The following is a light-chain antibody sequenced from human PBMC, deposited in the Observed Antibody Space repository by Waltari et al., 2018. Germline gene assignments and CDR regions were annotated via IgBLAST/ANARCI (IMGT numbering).Light chain of an antibody. CDR2: KAS. CDR1: QSISSW. CDR3: QQYNSYWWT. V-gene: IGKV1-5*03. J-gene: IGKJ1*01. Sequence: DIQMTQSPSTLSASVGDRVTITCRASQSISSWLAWYQQKPGKAPKLLIYKASSLESGVPSRFIGSGSGTEFTLTISSPQPDDFATYYCQQYNSYWWTFGQGTKVEIK.